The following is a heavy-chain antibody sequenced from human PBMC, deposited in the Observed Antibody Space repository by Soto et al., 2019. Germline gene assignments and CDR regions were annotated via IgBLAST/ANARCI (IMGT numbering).Heavy chain of an antibody. CDR3: AREIHYDILTGHQPPDY. J-gene: IGHJ4*02. V-gene: IGHV3-7*01. D-gene: IGHD3-9*01. CDR1: GFTLSSYW. CDR2: IKQDGSEK. Sequence: PGGSLRLSCAASGFTLSSYWMSWVRQAPGKGPEWVANIKQDGSEKYYVDSVKGRFTITRDNAKNSLYLQMDSLRVEDTAVYYCAREIHYDILTGHQPPDYWGQGTLVTVSS.